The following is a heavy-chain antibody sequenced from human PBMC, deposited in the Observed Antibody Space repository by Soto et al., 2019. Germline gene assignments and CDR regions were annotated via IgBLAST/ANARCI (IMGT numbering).Heavy chain of an antibody. J-gene: IGHJ3*02. V-gene: IGHV4-39*01. D-gene: IGHD2-15*01. CDR3: ARHGEVVVVAATTRGAFDI. CDR2: IYYSGST. Sequence: QLQLQESGPGLVKPSETLSLTCTVSGGSISSSSYYWGWIRQPPGKGREWIGSIYYSGSTYYNPSLKSRVTISVDTSKNQFSLKLSSVTAADTAVYYCARHGEVVVVAATTRGAFDIWGQGTMVTVSS. CDR1: GGSISSSSYY.